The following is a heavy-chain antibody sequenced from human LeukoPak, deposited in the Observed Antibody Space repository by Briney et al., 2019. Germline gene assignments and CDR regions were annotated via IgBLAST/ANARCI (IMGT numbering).Heavy chain of an antibody. CDR2: IYYSGST. D-gene: IGHD3-22*01. CDR1: GGSISSGDYY. Sequence: SETLSLTCTVSGGSISSGDYYWSWIRQPPGKGLEWIGYIYYSGSTYYNPSLKSRVTISVDTSKNQFSLKLSSVTAADTAVYYCARVQYYDGSGYAFDIWGQGTMVTVSS. CDR3: ARVQYYDGSGYAFDI. J-gene: IGHJ3*02. V-gene: IGHV4-30-4*08.